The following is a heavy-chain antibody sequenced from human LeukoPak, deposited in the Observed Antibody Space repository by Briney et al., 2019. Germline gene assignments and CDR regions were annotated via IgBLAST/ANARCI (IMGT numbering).Heavy chain of an antibody. J-gene: IGHJ5*02. D-gene: IGHD3-9*01. CDR1: GGSISSYY. CDR2: IYHTGAT. Sequence: SETLSLTCTVSGGSISSYYWSWIRQPPGKGLEWIGSIYHTGATYYNPSLRSPVTISVDTSKNQFSLEVNSVTAADTAVYYCARDLGLTISANWFDPWGQGTLVTVSS. V-gene: IGHV4-38-2*02. CDR3: ARDLGLTISANWFDP.